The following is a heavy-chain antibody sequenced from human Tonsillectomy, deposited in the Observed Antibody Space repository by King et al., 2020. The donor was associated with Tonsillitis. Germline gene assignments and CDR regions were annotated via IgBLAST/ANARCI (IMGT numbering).Heavy chain of an antibody. V-gene: IGHV4-31*03. CDR2: IYYTGRT. CDR1: GGSISRDGYY. D-gene: IGHD6-19*01. J-gene: IGHJ4*02. CDR3: AGSGATFEY. Sequence: VQLQESGPRLVKPSQTLSLTCSVSGGSISRDGYYWSWIRQHPGRGLEWIWYIYYTGRTHYNPSLKSRVIISIDTFGNQFSLNLTSVTAADTAVYYCAGSGATFEYWGQGIPVTVSS.